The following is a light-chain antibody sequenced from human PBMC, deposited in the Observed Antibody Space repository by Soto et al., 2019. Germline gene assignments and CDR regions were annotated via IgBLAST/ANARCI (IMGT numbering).Light chain of an antibody. CDR2: GNN. CDR3: AAWDDSLSSVV. V-gene: IGLV1-40*01. J-gene: IGLJ2*01. CDR1: SSNIGAGYD. Sequence: QTVVTQPPSVSGAPGQRVTISCTGSSSNIGAGYDVHWYQQLPGTAPKLLIYGNNNRPSGVPDRFSGSKSGTSASLAITGLRPDDEGDYYCAAWDDSLSSVVFGGGTKLTVL.